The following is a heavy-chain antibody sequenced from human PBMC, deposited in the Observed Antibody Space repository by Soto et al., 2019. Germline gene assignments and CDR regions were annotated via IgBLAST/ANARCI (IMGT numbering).Heavy chain of an antibody. CDR2: IRQDGGDK. Sequence: PGGSLRLSCAASGFTFSNYWMVWVRQAPGKGLEWVANIRQDGGDKRDLDSVKGRFTISRDNAQNSLYLQMNSLRAEDTAVYYCARIDCGGNCYSRSWYFDIWGRGTLVTVSS. V-gene: IGHV3-7*03. D-gene: IGHD2-21*02. CDR1: GFTFSNYW. J-gene: IGHJ2*01. CDR3: ARIDCGGNCYSRSWYFDI.